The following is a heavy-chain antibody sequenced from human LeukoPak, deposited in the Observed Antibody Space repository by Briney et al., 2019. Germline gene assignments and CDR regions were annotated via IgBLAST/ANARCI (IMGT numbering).Heavy chain of an antibody. CDR1: GYTFTSYY. Sequence: ASVKVSCKASGYTFTSYYMHWVRQAPGQGLKWMGIINPSGGSTSYAQKFQGRVTMTRDMSTSTVYMELSSLRSEDTAVYYCAREYYDSSGYYPLDYWGQGTLVTVSS. D-gene: IGHD3-22*01. V-gene: IGHV1-46*01. J-gene: IGHJ4*02. CDR3: AREYYDSSGYYPLDY. CDR2: INPSGGST.